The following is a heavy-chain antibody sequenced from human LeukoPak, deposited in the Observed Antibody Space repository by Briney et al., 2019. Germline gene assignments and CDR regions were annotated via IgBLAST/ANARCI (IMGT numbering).Heavy chain of an antibody. CDR1: GFAFSSYW. V-gene: IGHV3-7*04. J-gene: IGHJ4*02. Sequence: SGGSLRLSCAASGFAFSSYWMSWVRQAPGRGLEWVANINQDGSEKYYVDSVKGRFTISRDNAKNSLYLQMNSLRAEDTAVYYCARGGGNFDYWGQGTLVTVSS. CDR3: ARGGGNFDY. CDR2: INQDGSEK. D-gene: IGHD2-15*01.